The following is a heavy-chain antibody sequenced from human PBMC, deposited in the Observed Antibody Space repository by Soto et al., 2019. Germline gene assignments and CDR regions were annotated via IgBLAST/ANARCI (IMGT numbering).Heavy chain of an antibody. CDR1: GGSLTSYY. J-gene: IGHJ4*02. CDR2: TDSSGST. Sequence: QVQLQESGPGLVKPSETLSLTCRVSGGSLTSYYWSWIRQPPGKGLEWIGYTDSSGSTSYNPSHKSRVTIIVDTSKNQFSLRLSSVTAADTAIFYCAKSFAVVTFDVWGMGTLVTVSS. D-gene: IGHD3-3*01. CDR3: AKSFAVVTFDV. V-gene: IGHV4-59*01.